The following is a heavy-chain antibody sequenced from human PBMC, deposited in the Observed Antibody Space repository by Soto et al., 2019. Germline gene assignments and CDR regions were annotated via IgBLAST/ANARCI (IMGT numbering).Heavy chain of an antibody. CDR1: GFTFSSYA. CDR2: ISGSGGST. V-gene: IGHV3-23*01. Sequence: GGSLRLSCAASGFTFSSYAMSWVRQAPGKGLEWVSAISGSGGSTYYADSVKGRFTISRDNSKNTLYLQMNSLRAEDTAVYYCASRLPPGYSYGRDRVYWGQGTLVTVSS. CDR3: ASRLPPGYSYGRDRVY. J-gene: IGHJ4*02. D-gene: IGHD5-18*01.